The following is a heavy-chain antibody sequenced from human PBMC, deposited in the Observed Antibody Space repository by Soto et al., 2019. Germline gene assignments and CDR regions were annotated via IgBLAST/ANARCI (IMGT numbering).Heavy chain of an antibody. CDR1: GFSLSTSGVG. Sequence: QITLKESGPTLVKPTQTLTLTCTVSGFSLSTSGVGVGWIRQPPGKALEWLALIYWNDDKRYSPSLESRLTITKDTSKNQVVLTMTNMDPVDTATYYCAHSFYSGYDPTLYYYYGMDVWGQGTTVTVSS. D-gene: IGHD5-12*01. J-gene: IGHJ6*02. CDR3: AHSFYSGYDPTLYYYYGMDV. V-gene: IGHV2-5*01. CDR2: IYWNDDK.